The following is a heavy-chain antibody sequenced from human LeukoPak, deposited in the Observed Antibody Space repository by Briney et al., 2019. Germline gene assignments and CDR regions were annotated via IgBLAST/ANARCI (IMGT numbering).Heavy chain of an antibody. J-gene: IGHJ4*02. CDR1: GASISGYF. Sequence: KSSETLSLTCTVSGASISGYFWSWLRQPPRKGLEWIGYISSSGNTNYNPSLKSRVTISVDTSKNRFSLKLSSVTAADTAVFYCARAPSSGWRYYFDYWGQGTLVTVSS. V-gene: IGHV4-59*01. CDR2: ISSSGNT. CDR3: ARAPSSGWRYYFDY. D-gene: IGHD6-19*01.